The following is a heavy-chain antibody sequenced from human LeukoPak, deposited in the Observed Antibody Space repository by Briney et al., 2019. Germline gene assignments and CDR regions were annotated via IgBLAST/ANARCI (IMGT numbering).Heavy chain of an antibody. CDR3: ARGGSSWSFYS. CDR2: IYPSDSDT. J-gene: IGHJ5*01. V-gene: IGHV5-51*01. D-gene: IGHD6-13*01. Sequence: GESLKISCKASGYTFTSYWIGWVRQMPGKGPEWMGLIYPSDSDTRYSPSFQGQVTISADKSISTAYLQWSSLKASDTAMYYCARGGSSWSFYSWGQGTLVTVSS. CDR1: GYTFTSYW.